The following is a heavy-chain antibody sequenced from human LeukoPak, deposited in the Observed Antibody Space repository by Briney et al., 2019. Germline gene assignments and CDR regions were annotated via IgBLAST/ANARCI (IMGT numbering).Heavy chain of an antibody. V-gene: IGHV3-7*01. CDR2: IKQEGSEK. CDR3: ARDKSYGDSSDY. D-gene: IGHD4-17*01. Sequence: GGSLRLSCAASGFTFSNAYMNWVRQAPGKGLEWVANIKQEGSEKYYVDSVKGRFTISRDNAKNSLYLQMNSLRAEDTAVYYCARDKSYGDSSDYWGQGTLVTVSS. J-gene: IGHJ4*02. CDR1: GFTFSNAY.